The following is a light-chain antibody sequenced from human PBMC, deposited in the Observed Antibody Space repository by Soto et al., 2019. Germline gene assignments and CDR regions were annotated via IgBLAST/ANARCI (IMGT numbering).Light chain of an antibody. CDR1: SSDVGGYNY. CDR3: SSYTSSSIPYV. V-gene: IGLV2-14*01. Sequence: QSALTQPASVSGSPGQSITISCTGTSSDVGGYNYVSWYQQHPGKAPKLMIYEVSNRPSGVSNRFSGSKSGNTASLTISGPQAEDEADYYCSSYTSSSIPYVFGTGTKLTVL. CDR2: EVS. J-gene: IGLJ1*01.